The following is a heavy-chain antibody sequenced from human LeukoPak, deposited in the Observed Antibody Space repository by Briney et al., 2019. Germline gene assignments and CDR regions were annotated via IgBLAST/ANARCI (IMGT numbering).Heavy chain of an antibody. D-gene: IGHD3-22*01. CDR3: ARLFARGYYDSSGWIDY. J-gene: IGHJ4*02. Sequence: SETLSLTCTVSGGSISSSSYYWGWIRQPPGKGLEWIGSIYYSGSTYYNPSLKSRVTISVDTPKNQFSLKLSSVTAADTAVYYCARLFARGYYDSSGWIDYWGQGTLVTVSS. CDR2: IYYSGST. V-gene: IGHV4-39*01. CDR1: GGSISSSSYY.